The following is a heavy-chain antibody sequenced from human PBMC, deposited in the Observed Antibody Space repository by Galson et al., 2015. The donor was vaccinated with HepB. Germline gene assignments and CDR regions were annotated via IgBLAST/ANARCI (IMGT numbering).Heavy chain of an antibody. CDR1: GGSFSGYY. CDR2: INHSGST. V-gene: IGHV4-34*01. Sequence: SETLSLTCAVYGGSFSGYYWSWIRQPPGKGLEWIGEINHSGSTNYNPSLKSRVTISVDTSKNQFSLKLSSVTAADTAVYYCARATRRGYSYGSYFDYWGQGTLVTVSS. D-gene: IGHD5-18*01. CDR3: ARATRRGYSYGSYFDY. J-gene: IGHJ4*02.